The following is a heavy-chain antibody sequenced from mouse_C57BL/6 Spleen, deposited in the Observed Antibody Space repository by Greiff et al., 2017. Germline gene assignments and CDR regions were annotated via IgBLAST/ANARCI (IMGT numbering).Heavy chain of an antibody. CDR2: ISYDGSN. V-gene: IGHV3-6*01. CDR3: AREGNYVDYYAMDY. Sequence: DVKLQESGPGLVKPSQSLSLTCSVTGYSITSGYYWNWIRQFPGNKLEWMGYISYDGSNNYNPSLKNRISITRDTSTNQFFLKLNSVTTEDTATYYCAREGNYVDYYAMDYWGQGTSVTVSS. D-gene: IGHD1-1*02. CDR1: GYSITSGYY. J-gene: IGHJ4*01.